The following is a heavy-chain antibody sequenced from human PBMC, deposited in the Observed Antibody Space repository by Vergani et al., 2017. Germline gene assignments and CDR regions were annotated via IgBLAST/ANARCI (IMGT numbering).Heavy chain of an antibody. Sequence: EVQLLESGGGLVQPGGSLRLSCAASGFTFSSYAMSWVRQAPGKGLEWVSAIRGSGGSTYYADSVKGRFTISRDNSKNPLYLKMNSLRAEDTAVYYCAKDRNPDCTTGACYTLDYWGEGTLVTVSS. CDR1: GFTFSSYA. D-gene: IGHD2-8*01. J-gene: IGHJ4*02. CDR2: IRGSGGST. CDR3: AKDRNPDCTTGACYTLDY. V-gene: IGHV3-23*01.